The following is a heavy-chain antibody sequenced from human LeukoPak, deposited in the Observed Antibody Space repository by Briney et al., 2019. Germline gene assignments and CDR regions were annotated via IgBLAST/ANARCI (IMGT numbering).Heavy chain of an antibody. Sequence: PSETLSLTCAVYGGSFTEYHWSWIRQPPGKSLEWIGEINYTGRTHYNPPLTSRVTISIDIFERQFSLRLTSVTAADTAVYYCARERRVEVSARQTVAFDMWAQGTMVIVSS. CDR3: ARERRVEVSARQTVAFDM. CDR2: INYTGRT. V-gene: IGHV4-34*01. D-gene: IGHD5/OR15-5a*01. J-gene: IGHJ3*02. CDR1: GGSFTEYH.